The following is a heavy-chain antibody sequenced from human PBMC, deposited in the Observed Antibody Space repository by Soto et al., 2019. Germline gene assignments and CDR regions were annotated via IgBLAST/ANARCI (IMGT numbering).Heavy chain of an antibody. CDR3: ARDLGGAGSY. J-gene: IGHJ4*02. D-gene: IGHD1-26*01. V-gene: IGHV3-74*01. CDR2: LNRDGSRT. Sequence: AQLVESGGGLVQPGGSLRLSCAASGFTFSNYWMHWVRQVPGQGPVWVSRLNRDGSRTDYADSVRGRFTIFRDNARNTMYLQRNSLSAEDTAMYYCARDLGGAGSYWGQGTLVTVSS. CDR1: GFTFSNYW.